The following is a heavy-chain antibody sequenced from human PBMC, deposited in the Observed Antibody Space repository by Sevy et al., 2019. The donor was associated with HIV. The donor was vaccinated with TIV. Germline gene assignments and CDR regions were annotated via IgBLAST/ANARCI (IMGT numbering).Heavy chain of an antibody. CDR1: GFTFSSYG. J-gene: IGHJ6*02. CDR2: IRYDGSNK. D-gene: IGHD3-3*01. V-gene: IGHV3-30*02. CDR3: AKGDFLSTYYYYYGMDV. Sequence: GGSLRLSCAASGFTFSSYGMHWVRQAPGKGLEWVAFIRYDGSNKYYADSVKGRFTISRDNSKNTLYLQMNSLRAEDTAVYYCAKGDFLSTYYYYYGMDVWGQGTTVTVSS.